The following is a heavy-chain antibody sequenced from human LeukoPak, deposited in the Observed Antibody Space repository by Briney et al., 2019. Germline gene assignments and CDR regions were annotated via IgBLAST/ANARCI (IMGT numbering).Heavy chain of an antibody. D-gene: IGHD3-10*01. CDR3: ARDEYYYGSGSYYTFDY. Sequence: SETLSLTCAVYGGSFSGYYWNWIRQPPGKGLEWIGFIYSSGSTNYNPSLKSRVTMSVDTSKNQFSLKLSSVTAADTAVYYCARDEYYYGSGSYYTFDYWGQGTLVTVSS. V-gene: IGHV4-4*07. CDR2: IYSSGST. CDR1: GGSFSGYY. J-gene: IGHJ4*02.